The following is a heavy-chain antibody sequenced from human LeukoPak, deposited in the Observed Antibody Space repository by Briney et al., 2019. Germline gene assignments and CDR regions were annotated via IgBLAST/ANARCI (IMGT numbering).Heavy chain of an antibody. CDR2: IKSKIDGGTT. V-gene: IGHV3-15*01. CDR3: TTDLLWRGARENLYAFDI. CDR1: GFTFSNAW. D-gene: IGHD1-14*01. J-gene: IGHJ3*02. Sequence: PGGSLRLSCAASGFTFSNAWMSWVRQAPGKGLETVGRIKSKIDGGTTDYAAPVKGRFTISRDDSKNTLYLQMKSLKTEDTAVYYCTTDLLWRGARENLYAFDIWGQGTMVTVSS.